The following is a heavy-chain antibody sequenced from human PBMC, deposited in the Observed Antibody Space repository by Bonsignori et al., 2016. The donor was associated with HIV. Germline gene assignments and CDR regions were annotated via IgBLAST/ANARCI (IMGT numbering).Heavy chain of an antibody. CDR3: AIRPTNYDSSGYYWY. CDR2: ISAYNGNT. V-gene: IGHV1-18*01. J-gene: IGHJ4*02. D-gene: IGHD3-22*01. Sequence: WVRQAPGQGLEWMGWISAYNGNTNYAQKLQGRVTMTTDTSTSTAYMELRSLRSDDTAVYYCAIRPTNYDSSGYYWYWGQGTLVTVSS.